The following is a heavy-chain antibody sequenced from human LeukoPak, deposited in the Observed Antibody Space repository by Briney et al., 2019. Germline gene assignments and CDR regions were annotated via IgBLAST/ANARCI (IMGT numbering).Heavy chain of an antibody. D-gene: IGHD1-1*01. CDR3: ASDFDWNDAIHAFDI. V-gene: IGHV4-4*07. CDR2: IYTSGST. J-gene: IGHJ3*02. CDR1: GGSISSYY. Sequence: PSETLSPTCTVSGGSISSYYWSWIRQPAGKGLEWIGRIYTSGSTNYNPSLKSRVTMSVDTSKNQFSLKLSSVTAADTAVYYCASDFDWNDAIHAFDIWGQGTMVTVSS.